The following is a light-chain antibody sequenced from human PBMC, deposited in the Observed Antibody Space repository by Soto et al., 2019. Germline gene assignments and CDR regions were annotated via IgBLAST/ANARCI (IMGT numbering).Light chain of an antibody. Sequence: IQMTQSPSSLSASLGDRVTITCRASQIIIDWLAWHQQKPGKAPKLLIYKASSLENGVPSRFSGSGSGTEFTLTISSLQPDDFATYYCLQYQTYWTFGQGTKVDI. CDR1: QIIIDW. V-gene: IGKV1-5*03. CDR2: KAS. CDR3: LQYQTYWT. J-gene: IGKJ1*01.